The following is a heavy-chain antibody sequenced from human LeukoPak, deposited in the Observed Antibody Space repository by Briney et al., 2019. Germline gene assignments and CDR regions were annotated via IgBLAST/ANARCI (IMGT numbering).Heavy chain of an antibody. CDR3: ARGGYYYDSSGYYPDAFDI. J-gene: IGHJ3*02. CDR1: GGPFSGYY. V-gene: IGHV4-34*01. Sequence: SETLSLTCAVYGGPFSGYYWSWIRQPPGKGLEWIGEINHSGSTNYNPSLKSRVTISVDTSKNQFSLKLSSVTAADTAVYYCARGGYYYDSSGYYPDAFDIWGQGTMVTVSS. D-gene: IGHD3-22*01. CDR2: INHSGST.